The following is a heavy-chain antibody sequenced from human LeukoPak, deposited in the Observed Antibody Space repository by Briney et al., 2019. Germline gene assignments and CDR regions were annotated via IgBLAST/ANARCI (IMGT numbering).Heavy chain of an antibody. J-gene: IGHJ4*01. V-gene: IGHV4-59*08. CDR1: GGSISSYY. CDR3: ARHMGLGYTYFYPYFDY. Sequence: SETLSLTCTVSGGSISSYYWSWIRQPPGKGLEWIGYIYYSGSTNYNPSLKSRVTISVDTSKNQFSLRLSSVTAADTAVYYCARHMGLGYTYFYPYFDYWGQGTLVTVSS. D-gene: IGHD1-1*01. CDR2: IYYSGST.